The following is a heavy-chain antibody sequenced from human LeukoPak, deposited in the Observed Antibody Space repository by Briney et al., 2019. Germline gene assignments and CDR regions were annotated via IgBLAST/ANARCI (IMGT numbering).Heavy chain of an antibody. D-gene: IGHD5-18*01. J-gene: IGHJ6*02. Sequence: GGSLRLSCAASGFIFSRYAIHWVRQAPGKGLEFVSAISTDGYTTYYANSVEGRFTFSRDNSKNTLYLQMGSLRAEDMAVYYCARAGYSYGIWGMGMDVWGQGTTVTVSS. V-gene: IGHV3-64*01. CDR1: GFIFSRYA. CDR3: ARAGYSYGIWGMGMDV. CDR2: ISTDGYTT.